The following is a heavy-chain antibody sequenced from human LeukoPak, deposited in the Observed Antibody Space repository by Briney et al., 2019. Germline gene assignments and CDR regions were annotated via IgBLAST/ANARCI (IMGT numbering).Heavy chain of an antibody. CDR3: ARVDVRYYDSSGYYLY. V-gene: IGHV1-69*13. CDR1: GGSFSRYA. D-gene: IGHD3-22*01. CDR2: IMPIFGTA. Sequence: AVNVSCKGSGGSFSRYAISWVRQAPGEGLEWMGGIMPIFGTANYAQKLQGRVPLTADESTSTAYIALSSLRSEATAVYYCARVDVRYYDSSGYYLYWGQGTLVTVSS. J-gene: IGHJ4*02.